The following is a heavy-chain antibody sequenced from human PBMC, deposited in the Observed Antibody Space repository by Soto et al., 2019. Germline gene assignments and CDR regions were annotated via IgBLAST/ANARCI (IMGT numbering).Heavy chain of an antibody. D-gene: IGHD2-2*01. J-gene: IGHJ1*01. CDR1: GFTFSSYS. Sequence: GGSLRLSCAASGFTFSSYSMSWVRQAPGKGLEWVSAISGSGGASYYADSVKGRFTISRDNSKNTVYLQMNSLRAEDTAVYFCANAYCSSTSCRAEYLQHWGQGTLVTVFS. V-gene: IGHV3-23*01. CDR3: ANAYCSSTSCRAEYLQH. CDR2: ISGSGGAS.